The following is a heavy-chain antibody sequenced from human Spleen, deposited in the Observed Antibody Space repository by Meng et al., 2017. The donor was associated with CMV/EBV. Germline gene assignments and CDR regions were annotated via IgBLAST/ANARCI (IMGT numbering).Heavy chain of an antibody. Sequence: GYSFTNYGIPWVRQAPGQGLEWMGWISTYTGDTQYAQKSQGRVTMTTDTSSTTAYMELKSLRSDDTAVYYCARGGYQQLSRRWWFDPWGQGTLVTVSS. CDR3: ARGGYQQLSRRWWFDP. V-gene: IGHV1-18*01. J-gene: IGHJ5*02. CDR1: GYSFTNYG. D-gene: IGHD2-2*01. CDR2: ISTYTGDT.